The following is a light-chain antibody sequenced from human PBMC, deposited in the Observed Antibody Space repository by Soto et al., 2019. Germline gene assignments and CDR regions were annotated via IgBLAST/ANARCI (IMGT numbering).Light chain of an antibody. Sequence: DIQMTQSPSTLSASVGDRVTITCRASQAISYWLAWYQQKPGKAPTVLIYKASTLESGVPSRFSGSGSGTHFTLTISSLQPDDFATYYCQQYSRYSITFGGGTKVGIK. V-gene: IGKV1-5*03. J-gene: IGKJ4*01. CDR3: QQYSRYSIT. CDR2: KAS. CDR1: QAISYW.